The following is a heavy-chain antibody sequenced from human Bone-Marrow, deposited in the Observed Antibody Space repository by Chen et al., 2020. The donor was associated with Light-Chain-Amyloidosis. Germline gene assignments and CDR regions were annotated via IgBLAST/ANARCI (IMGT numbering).Heavy chain of an antibody. CDR3: AKDISYDDILPGYPADAFDI. J-gene: IGHJ3*02. V-gene: IGHV3-23*01. D-gene: IGHD3-9*01. CDR2: IRGSGGSR. Sequence: GLEWVSTIRGSGGSRYYGDSVKGRLTISRDNSKNALFLQMNSLRAEDTAVYYCAKDISYDDILPGYPADAFDIWGQGTMVTVSS.